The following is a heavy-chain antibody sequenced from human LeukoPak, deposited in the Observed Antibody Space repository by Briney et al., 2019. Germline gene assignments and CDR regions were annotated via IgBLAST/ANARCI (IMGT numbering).Heavy chain of an antibody. CDR2: ISGNGRSP. CDR1: GFTFSSSA. Sequence: GGSLRLSCAASGFTFSSSAMNWVRQAPGKGLEWVSTISGNGRSPYYADSVKGRFTISRDNSNYTVYLQMSSLRADDTAVYYCAKAFTFYYYMDVWGTGTTVTVSS. CDR3: AKAFTFYYYMDV. V-gene: IGHV3-23*01. D-gene: IGHD4-23*01. J-gene: IGHJ6*03.